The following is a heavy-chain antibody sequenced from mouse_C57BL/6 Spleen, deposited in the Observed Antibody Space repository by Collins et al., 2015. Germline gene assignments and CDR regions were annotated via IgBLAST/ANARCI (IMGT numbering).Heavy chain of an antibody. D-gene: IGHD2-4*01. CDR3: AKNRDYDGWYYAMDY. V-gene: IGHV2-5*01. J-gene: IGHJ4*01. Sequence: QVQLKQSGPGLVQPSQSLSITCTVSGFSLTSYGVHWVRQSPGKGLEWLGVIWRGGSTDYNAAFMSRLSITKDNSKSQVFFKMNSLQADDTAIYYCAKNRDYDGWYYAMDYWGQGTSVTVSS. CDR2: IWRGGST. CDR1: GFSLTSYG.